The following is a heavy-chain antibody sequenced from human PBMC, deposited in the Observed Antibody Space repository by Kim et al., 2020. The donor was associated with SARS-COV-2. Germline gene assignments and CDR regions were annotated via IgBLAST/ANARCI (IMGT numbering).Heavy chain of an antibody. Sequence: SVKVSCKASGGTFSSYAISWVRQAPGQGLEWMGGIIPIFGTANYAQKFQGRVTITADESTSTAYMELSSLRSEDTAVYYCARDVSTLLWFGENYYGMDVWGQGTTVTVSS. J-gene: IGHJ6*02. D-gene: IGHD3-10*01. CDR3: ARDVSTLLWFGENYYGMDV. CDR1: GGTFSSYA. V-gene: IGHV1-69*13. CDR2: IIPIFGTA.